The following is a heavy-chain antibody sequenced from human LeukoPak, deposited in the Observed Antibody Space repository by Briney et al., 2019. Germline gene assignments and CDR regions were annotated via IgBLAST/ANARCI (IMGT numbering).Heavy chain of an antibody. CDR3: ARGLAGATIGGY. Sequence: GGSLRLSCAASGFTFSNYWMHWVRQAPGKGLEWVSVIYIGGSTYYADSVKGRFTISRDNSKNTLFLQMNSLRAEDTAVYYCARGLAGATIGGYWGQGTLVTVSS. CDR2: IYIGGST. D-gene: IGHD1-26*01. V-gene: IGHV3-53*01. J-gene: IGHJ4*02. CDR1: GFTFSNYW.